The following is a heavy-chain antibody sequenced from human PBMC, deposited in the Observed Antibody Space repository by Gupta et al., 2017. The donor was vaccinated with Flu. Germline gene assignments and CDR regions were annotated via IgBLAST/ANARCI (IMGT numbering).Heavy chain of an antibody. V-gene: IGHV3-33*06. J-gene: IGHJ6*02. CDR2: IWNDGSNE. CDR1: SSDG. Sequence: SSDGMQWVRQAPGKGLEWVAVIWNDGSNELDEDAGKGVFTVCRDNSKNTVYLQMNRLRGEETAVYYCAKSRRSDHYYTMEVWGQGTTVTVSS. D-gene: IGHD2-2*01. CDR3: AKSRRSDHYYTMEV.